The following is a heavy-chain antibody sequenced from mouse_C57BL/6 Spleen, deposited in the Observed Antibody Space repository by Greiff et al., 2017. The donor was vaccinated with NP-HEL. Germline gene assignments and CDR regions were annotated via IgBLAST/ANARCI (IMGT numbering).Heavy chain of an antibody. D-gene: IGHD6-1*01. CDR2: IYPSDSET. V-gene: IGHV1-61*01. J-gene: IGHJ4*01. Sequence: QVQLQQPGAELVRPGSSVKLSCKASGYTFTSYWMDWVKQRPGQGLEWIGNIYPSDSETHYNQKFKDKATLTVDKSSSTAYMQLSSLTSEDSAVYYSARASSYAMDYWGQGTSVTVSS. CDR3: ARASSYAMDY. CDR1: GYTFTSYW.